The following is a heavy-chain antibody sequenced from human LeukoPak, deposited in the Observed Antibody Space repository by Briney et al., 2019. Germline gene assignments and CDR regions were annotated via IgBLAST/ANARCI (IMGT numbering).Heavy chain of an antibody. Sequence: SETLSPTCTVSGGSISTTTYYWGWIRQPPGKGLEWVGSMSHSGTTYYNPSLKSRITISVDTSKNQFSLKLSSVTAADTAVYYCASNYYTSSFDNWGQGALVTVSS. J-gene: IGHJ4*02. CDR2: MSHSGTT. CDR1: GGSISTTTYY. CDR3: ASNYYTSSFDN. D-gene: IGHD3-22*01. V-gene: IGHV4-39*01.